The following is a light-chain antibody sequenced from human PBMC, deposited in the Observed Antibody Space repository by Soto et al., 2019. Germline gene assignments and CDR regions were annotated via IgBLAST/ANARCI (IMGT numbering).Light chain of an antibody. CDR1: SPNIGGNS. CDR3: GSWDSSLSAYV. J-gene: IGLJ1*01. V-gene: IGLV1-51*01. Sequence: QSVLTQPPSVSAAPGPKVTISGPGTSPNIGGNSVSWYQQLPGTAPELLIYDDNKRPSGIPDRFSGSKSGTSATLGITGFQTGDEADYYCGSWDSSLSAYVFGTGTKVTVL. CDR2: DDN.